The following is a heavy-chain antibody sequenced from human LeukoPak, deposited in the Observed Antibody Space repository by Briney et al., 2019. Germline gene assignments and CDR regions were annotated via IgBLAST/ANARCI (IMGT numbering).Heavy chain of an antibody. CDR1: GFTFSSYS. CDR2: ISSSSSYI. Sequence: PGGSLRLSCAASGFTFSSYSMNWVRQAPGKGLEWVSSISSSSSYIYYADSVKGRFTISRDNAKNSLYLQMNSLRAEDTAVYYCARDRTLYCSSTSCFFDYWGQGTLVTVSS. CDR3: ARDRTLYCSSTSCFFDY. V-gene: IGHV3-21*01. D-gene: IGHD2-2*01. J-gene: IGHJ4*02.